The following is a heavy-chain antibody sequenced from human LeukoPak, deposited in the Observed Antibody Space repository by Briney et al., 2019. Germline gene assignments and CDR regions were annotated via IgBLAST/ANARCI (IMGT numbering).Heavy chain of an antibody. CDR1: EFSFSSFG. CDR3: ATGYSGYHSNYYYMEV. Sequence: PGGSLRLSCAVSEFSFSSFGMTWVRQAPGKGLEWVSSISSSSSDIYYVDSVKGRFTISRDNSKNSLYLQMNSLRAEDTAVYYCATGYSGYHSNYYYMEVWGKGTTVTVSS. D-gene: IGHD5-12*01. J-gene: IGHJ6*03. CDR2: ISSSSSDI. V-gene: IGHV3-21*01.